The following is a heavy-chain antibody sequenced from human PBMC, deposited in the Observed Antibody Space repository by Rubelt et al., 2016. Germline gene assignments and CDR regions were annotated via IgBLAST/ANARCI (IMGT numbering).Heavy chain of an antibody. D-gene: IGHD3-22*01. CDR1: GFTFSSYA. Sequence: GSLRLSCAASGFTFSSYAMSWVRQAPGKGLEWVSAISGSGGSTYYADSVKGRFTISRDNSKNSLYLQMNSLRDEDTAVYYCAREPRSSGYYYVFDYWGQGTLVTVSS. V-gene: IGHV3-23*01. J-gene: IGHJ4*02. CDR2: ISGSGGST. CDR3: AREPRSSGYYYVFDY.